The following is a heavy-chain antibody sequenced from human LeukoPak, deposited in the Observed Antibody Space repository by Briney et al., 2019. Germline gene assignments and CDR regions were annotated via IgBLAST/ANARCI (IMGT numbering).Heavy chain of an antibody. J-gene: IGHJ4*02. CDR3: ARGSLHSAYGFDY. Sequence: GGSLRLSCAASGFTFNNYAMSWVRQAPGKGLEWVSTINNGGDYTYYADSVKGRFTISRDNSKNTLYLQMNSLRAEDTAVYYCARGSLHSAYGFDYWGQGALVTVSS. CDR2: INNGGDYT. V-gene: IGHV3-23*01. CDR1: GFTFNNYA. D-gene: IGHD5-12*01.